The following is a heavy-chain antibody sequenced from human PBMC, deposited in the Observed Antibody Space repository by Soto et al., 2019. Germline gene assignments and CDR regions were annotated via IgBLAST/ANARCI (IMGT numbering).Heavy chain of an antibody. D-gene: IGHD2-15*01. CDR2: INSDGSST. Sequence: GGSLRLSCAASGFTFSNNWMHWVRQAPGKGPVWVSRINSDGSSTYYADSVKGRFTISRDNSEKTLYLQMNTLRPEDTAFYYCAFGYCGGGNCHTPHWGQGTLVTVSS. CDR3: AFGYCGGGNCHTPH. V-gene: IGHV3-74*01. CDR1: GFTFSNNW. J-gene: IGHJ4*02.